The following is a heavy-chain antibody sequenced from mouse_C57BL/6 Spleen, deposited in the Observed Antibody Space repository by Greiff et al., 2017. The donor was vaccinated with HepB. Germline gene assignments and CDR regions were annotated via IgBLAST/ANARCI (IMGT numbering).Heavy chain of an antibody. J-gene: IGHJ3*01. CDR2: IDPEDGDT. Sequence: QLQQSGAELVRPGASVKLSCTASGFNIKDYYMHWVKQRPEQGLEWIGRIDPEDGDTEYAPKFQGKATMTADTSSNTAYLQLSSLTSEDTAVYYCTSPFITTVVEGFAYWGQGTLVTVSA. D-gene: IGHD1-1*01. V-gene: IGHV14-1*01. CDR1: GFNIKDYY. CDR3: TSPFITTVVEGFAY.